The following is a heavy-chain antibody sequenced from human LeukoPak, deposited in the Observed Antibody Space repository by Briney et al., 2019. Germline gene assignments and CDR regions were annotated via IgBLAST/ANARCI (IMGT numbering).Heavy chain of an antibody. D-gene: IGHD1-14*01. CDR2: IYSGGST. V-gene: IGHV3-66*02. CDR1: GFTVSSNY. Sequence: PGGSLRLSCAASGFTVSSNYMTWVRQAPGKGLEWVSVIYSGGSTYYADSVKGRFTISRDNSKNTVYLQMNGLRAEDTAVYYCARTGPIDYWGQGTLVTVSS. J-gene: IGHJ4*02. CDR3: ARTGPIDY.